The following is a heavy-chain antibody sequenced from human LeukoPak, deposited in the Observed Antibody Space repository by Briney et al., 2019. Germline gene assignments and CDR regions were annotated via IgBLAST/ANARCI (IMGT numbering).Heavy chain of an antibody. CDR2: ISGSGGST. CDR3: ALNWDIVAKLIPPPDY. J-gene: IGHJ4*02. D-gene: IGHD5-12*01. Sequence: PGGSLRLSCAASGFTFSSYAMSWVRQAPGKGLEWVSAISGSGGSTYYADSVKGRFTISRDNSKNTLYLQMNSLRAEDTAVYYCALNWDIVAKLIPPPDYWGQGTLVTVSS. CDR1: GFTFSSYA. V-gene: IGHV3-23*01.